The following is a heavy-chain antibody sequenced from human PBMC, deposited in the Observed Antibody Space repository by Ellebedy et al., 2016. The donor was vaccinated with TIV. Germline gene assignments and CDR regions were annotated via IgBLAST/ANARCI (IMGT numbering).Heavy chain of an antibody. CDR3: ARASTVTTKYNSSPTYNWFDP. CDR1: GFTFSSYG. D-gene: IGHD4-17*01. J-gene: IGHJ5*02. Sequence: GGSLRLSCAASGFTFSSYGMHWVRQAPGKGLEWVAVIWYDGSNKYYADSVKGRFTISRDNSKNTLYLQMNSLRAEDTAVYYCARASTVTTKYNSSPTYNWFDPWGQGTLVTVSS. V-gene: IGHV3-33*08. CDR2: IWYDGSNK.